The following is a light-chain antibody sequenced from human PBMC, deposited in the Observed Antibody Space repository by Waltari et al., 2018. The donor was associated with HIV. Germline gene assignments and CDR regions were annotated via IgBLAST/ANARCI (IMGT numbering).Light chain of an antibody. J-gene: IGLJ1*01. Sequence: QSVLTQPPSASGTPGQRVTISCSGSSSNIGSNTVNWYQQLPGTAPKLLIYSNKQRPSGGPDRFSVSKSGTAASLAISGLQSEDEADYYCAAWDDSLNGGWVFGTGTKVTVL. CDR2: SNK. CDR1: SSNIGSNT. V-gene: IGLV1-44*01. CDR3: AAWDDSLNGGWV.